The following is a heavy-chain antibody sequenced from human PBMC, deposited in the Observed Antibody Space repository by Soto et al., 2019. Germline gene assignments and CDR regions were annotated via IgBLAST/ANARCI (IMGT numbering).Heavy chain of an antibody. CDR3: ARDRGQGRDGYDQRDAFDI. CDR1: GGTFSSYA. V-gene: IGHV1-69*12. CDR2: IIPIFGTA. J-gene: IGHJ3*02. Sequence: QVQLVQSGAEVKKPGSSVKVSCKASGGTFSSYAISWVRQAPGQGLEWMGGIIPIFGTANYAQKFQGRVTITADESTSTAYMELSSLRSEDTAVYYCARDRGQGRDGYDQRDAFDIWGQGTMVTVSS. D-gene: IGHD5-12*01.